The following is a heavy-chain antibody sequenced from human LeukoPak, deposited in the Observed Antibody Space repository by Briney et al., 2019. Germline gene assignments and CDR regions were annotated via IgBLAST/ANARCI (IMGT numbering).Heavy chain of an antibody. CDR2: IYPGDSDT. Sequence: KIGESLKISCKGSGYTFTNYWIGWVRQMPGKGLEWMGIIYPGDSDTRYSPSFQGQVTISVDKSINTAYLQWSSLKASDTAMYYCARSHVTILRGGAQAFDIWGQGTMVTVSS. J-gene: IGHJ3*02. D-gene: IGHD3-10*01. CDR3: ARSHVTILRGGAQAFDI. V-gene: IGHV5-51*01. CDR1: GYTFTNYW.